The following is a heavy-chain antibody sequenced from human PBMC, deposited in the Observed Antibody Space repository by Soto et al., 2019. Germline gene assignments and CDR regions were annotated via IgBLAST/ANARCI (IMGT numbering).Heavy chain of an antibody. CDR1: GFTFSSYG. J-gene: IGHJ4*02. V-gene: IGHV3-30*18. CDR3: AKDGMVVVITTYFDY. Sequence: ESGGGVVQPGRSLRLSCAASGFTFSSYGMHWVRQAPGKGLEWVAVISYDGSNKYYADSVKGRFTISRDNSKNTLYLQMNSLRAEDTAVYYCAKDGMVVVITTYFDYWGQGTLVTVSS. CDR2: ISYDGSNK. D-gene: IGHD3-22*01.